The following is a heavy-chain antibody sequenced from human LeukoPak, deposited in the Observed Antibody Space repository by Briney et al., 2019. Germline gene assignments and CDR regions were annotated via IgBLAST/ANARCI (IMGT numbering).Heavy chain of an antibody. CDR1: GGSVSSGSYY. J-gene: IGHJ4*02. D-gene: IGHD4-23*01. CDR2: IYYSGST. Sequence: SETLSLTCTVSGGSVSSGSYYWSWIRQPPGKGLEWIGYIYYSGSTNYNPSLKSRVTISVDTSKNQFSLKLSSVTAADTAVYYCARDLLNEGNHLDYWGQGTLVTVSS. CDR3: ARDLLNEGNHLDY. V-gene: IGHV4-61*01.